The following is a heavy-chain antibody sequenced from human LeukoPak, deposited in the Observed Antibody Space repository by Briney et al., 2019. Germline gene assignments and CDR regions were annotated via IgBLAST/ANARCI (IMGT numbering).Heavy chain of an antibody. J-gene: IGHJ4*02. CDR1: GYTFTSYG. CDR3: ARDFVWFGESSPAAY. V-gene: IGHV1-69*13. CDR2: ISPIFVTA. D-gene: IGHD3-10*01. Sequence: VASVKVSCKASGYTFTSYGISWVRQAPGQGVEWMGRISPIFVTASSTQRFQGRVTITADESTSTAYMELSSLRSDDTAVYYCARDFVWFGESSPAAYWGQGTLITVSS.